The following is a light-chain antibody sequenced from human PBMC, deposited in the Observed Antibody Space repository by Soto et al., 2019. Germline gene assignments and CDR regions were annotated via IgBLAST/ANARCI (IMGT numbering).Light chain of an antibody. J-gene: IGKJ1*01. CDR3: QQYMSYS. V-gene: IGKV1-5*01. CDR2: HAS. CDR1: QSISNW. Sequence: DIQMTQSPSTLPASVGDRVTITCRASQSISNWLAWYQQKPETAPKLLIYHASTLESGVPSRFSGSGSGTEFTLTISSLQPDDFATYYCQQYMSYSFGQGTKGDIK.